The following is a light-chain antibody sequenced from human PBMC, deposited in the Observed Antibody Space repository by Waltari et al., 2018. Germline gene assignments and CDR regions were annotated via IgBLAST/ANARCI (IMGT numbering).Light chain of an antibody. CDR3: QQYETWPLNT. J-gene: IGKJ2*01. CDR1: QSVSIN. Sequence: EIVLTQFPASLSVSPVERATLSCRASQSVSINLAWYQQKPGQSPRLLISRASSRATGVPARFSGGGSETDFSLTISSLQSEDFAVYYCQQYETWPLNTFGQGTILEIK. V-gene: IGKV3-15*01. CDR2: RAS.